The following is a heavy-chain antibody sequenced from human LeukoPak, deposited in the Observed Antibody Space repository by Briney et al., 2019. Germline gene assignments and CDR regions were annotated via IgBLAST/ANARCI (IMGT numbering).Heavy chain of an antibody. CDR3: AIEQQLVDY. D-gene: IGHD6-13*01. V-gene: IGHV4-59*12. CDR1: GGSISSYY. J-gene: IGHJ4*02. CDR2: IYHSGST. Sequence: SETLSLTCAVSGGSISSYYWSWIRQPPGKGLEWIRYIYHSGSTYYNPSLKSRVTISVDRSKDQFSLRLSSVTAADTAVYYCAIEQQLVDYWGQGTLVTVSS.